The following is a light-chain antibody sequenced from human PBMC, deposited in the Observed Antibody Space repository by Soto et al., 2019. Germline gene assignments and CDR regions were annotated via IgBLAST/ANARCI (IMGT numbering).Light chain of an antibody. CDR3: QQYHTWPLT. Sequence: EIVLTQSPATLSLSLGERATLSCRASQNINRYLAWYHQKPGQPPRLLIYDASARATGIPARFSGSGSGTEFTLTISSLQSEDCAIYYCQQYHTWPLTFGGGTKVDIK. J-gene: IGKJ4*01. V-gene: IGKV3D-15*01. CDR1: QNINRY. CDR2: DAS.